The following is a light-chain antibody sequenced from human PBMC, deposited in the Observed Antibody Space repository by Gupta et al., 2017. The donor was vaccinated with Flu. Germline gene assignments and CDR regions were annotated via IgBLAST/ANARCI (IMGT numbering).Light chain of an antibody. CDR3: QLHGGCPKWT. J-gene: IGKJ1*01. V-gene: IGKV3-20*01. Sequence: EIVLTQSPGTLSLSPGERSTLSCIAIQSLSANFLAWYQQKHRQAPRLLIYGASSRANGIIDRFSGSGWGKKVIITISRREQEDFAGYYCQLHGGCPKWTFGQGTKVEIK. CDR2: GAS. CDR1: QSLSANF.